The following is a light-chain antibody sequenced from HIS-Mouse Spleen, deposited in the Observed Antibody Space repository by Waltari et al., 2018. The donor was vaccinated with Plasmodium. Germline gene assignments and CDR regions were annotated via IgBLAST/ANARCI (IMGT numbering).Light chain of an antibody. CDR2: DDS. Sequence: SYVLTQPPSVSVAPGQTARITCGGNNIGSKSVHWYQQKPGQAPVLVVYDDSDRPSGIPGRFSGSNSGNKATLTISRVEAGDEADYYCQVWDSSSDHVVFGGGTKLTVL. CDR3: QVWDSSSDHVV. V-gene: IGLV3-21*02. J-gene: IGLJ2*01. CDR1: NIGSKS.